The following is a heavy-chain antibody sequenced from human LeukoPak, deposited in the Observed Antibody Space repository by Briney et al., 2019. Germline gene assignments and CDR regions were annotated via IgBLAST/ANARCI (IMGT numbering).Heavy chain of an antibody. CDR3: ARGGSLAARPKGQGYYYYYMDV. D-gene: IGHD6-6*01. V-gene: IGHV4-39*07. Sequence: PSETLSLTCTVSGGSISSSSYYWGWIRQPPGKGLEWIGSIYHSGSTYYNPSLKSRVTISVDTSKNQFSLKLSSVTAADTAVYYCARGGSLAARPKGQGYYYYYMDVWGKGTTVTVSS. CDR2: IYHSGST. J-gene: IGHJ6*03. CDR1: GGSISSSSYY.